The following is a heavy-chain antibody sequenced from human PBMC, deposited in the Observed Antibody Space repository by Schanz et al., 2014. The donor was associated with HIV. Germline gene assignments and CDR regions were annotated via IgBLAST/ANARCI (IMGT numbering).Heavy chain of an antibody. CDR2: MNPSTGNS. CDR3: ARGPKWEGLMDV. CDR1: GYNFTIYD. J-gene: IGHJ6*02. Sequence: QVQLVQSGADVKKPGASVRVSCKVSGYNFTIYDITWVRQASGLGLEWMGWMNPSTGNSGYAQMFQVRVTMTRDTSISTAYLEVDSLKSEDTAVYYCARGPKWEGLMDVWGQGTTVTVSS. D-gene: IGHD1-26*01. V-gene: IGHV1-8*01.